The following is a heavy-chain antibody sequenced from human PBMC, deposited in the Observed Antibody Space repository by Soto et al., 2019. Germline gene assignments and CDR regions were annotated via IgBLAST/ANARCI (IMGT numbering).Heavy chain of an antibody. D-gene: IGHD3-10*01. CDR1: GGTFSSYA. V-gene: IGHV1-69*13. Sequence: SVKVSFKAPGGTFSSYAIIWLRQAPGQGLEWMGGVIPTLATAKYAQKFQDRITMTADESTTTAYMELSSLRVEDTAVYYCARGYSPNYYGSGTYLPGYYYGMDVWGQGTTVTVSS. CDR3: ARGYSPNYYGSGTYLPGYYYGMDV. J-gene: IGHJ6*02. CDR2: VIPTLATA.